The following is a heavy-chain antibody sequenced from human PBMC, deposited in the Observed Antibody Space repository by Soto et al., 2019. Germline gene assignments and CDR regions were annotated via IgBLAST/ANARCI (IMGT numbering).Heavy chain of an antibody. Sequence: QVQLVQSGAEVKKPGASVKVSCKASGFIFSTYDLTWVRQAPGQGLEWMGWISPNNGNTNYPEKFQGRVSMTTDTSRGTAYMKLRDLRSDDPAVYYCARVCTEYWSAGSPPGMDVGGSGTTVSVSS. V-gene: IGHV1-18*01. J-gene: IGHJ6*04. CDR3: ARVCTEYWSAGSPPGMDV. D-gene: IGHD2-15*01. CDR1: GFIFSTYD. CDR2: ISPNNGNT.